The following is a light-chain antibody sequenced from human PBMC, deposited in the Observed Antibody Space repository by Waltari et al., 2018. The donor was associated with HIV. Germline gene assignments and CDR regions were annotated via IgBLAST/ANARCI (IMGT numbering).Light chain of an antibody. CDR1: RSNIGANSD. CDR3: QSYDSSLSGSVV. Sequence: QSVLTQPPSVSGAPGQRVTISCTGSRSNIGANSDVHWYQQFPGTAPKLLLSGNNDRPSGVPDRFSGSRSGTSASLAITGLQADDEADYYCQSYDSSLSGSVVFGGGTKLTVL. J-gene: IGLJ2*01. CDR2: GNN. V-gene: IGLV1-40*01.